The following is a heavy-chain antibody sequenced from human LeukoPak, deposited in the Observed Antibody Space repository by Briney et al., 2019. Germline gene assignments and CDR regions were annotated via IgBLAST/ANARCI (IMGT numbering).Heavy chain of an antibody. Sequence: PSETLSLTCTVSGGSVSSGSYYWSWIRQPPGKGLEWIGYIYYSGSTNYNPSLKSRVTISVDTSKNQFSLKLSSMTSADTAVYCCARYYHDSSGYYYAGVRSSYFDYWGQGTLVTVSS. J-gene: IGHJ4*02. CDR3: ARYYHDSSGYYYAGVRSSYFDY. D-gene: IGHD3-22*01. V-gene: IGHV4-61*01. CDR1: GGSVSSGSYY. CDR2: IYYSGST.